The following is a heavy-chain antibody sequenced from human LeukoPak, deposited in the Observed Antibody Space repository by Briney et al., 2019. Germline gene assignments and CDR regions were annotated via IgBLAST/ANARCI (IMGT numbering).Heavy chain of an antibody. Sequence: GGSLRLSCAASGFSFSAYWMSWVRQAPGKGLEWLANIKTDGSEQYYVDSVKGRFTISRDNAMNSLYLQMSSLRADDTAVYYCAREYCSGGTCYLPGYWGQGTLVTVSS. CDR3: AREYCSGGTCYLPGY. CDR1: GFSFSAYW. CDR2: IKTDGSEQ. D-gene: IGHD2-15*01. J-gene: IGHJ4*02. V-gene: IGHV3-7*04.